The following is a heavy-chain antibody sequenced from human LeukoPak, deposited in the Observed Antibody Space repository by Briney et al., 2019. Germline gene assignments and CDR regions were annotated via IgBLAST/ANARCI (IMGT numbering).Heavy chain of an antibody. CDR3: ARTYYDILTGYYGLFDY. J-gene: IGHJ4*02. D-gene: IGHD3-9*01. CDR1: GFTFSSYS. V-gene: IGHV3-21*01. CDR2: ISSSSSYI. Sequence: PGGSLRLSCAASGFTFSSYSMNLVRQAPGKGLEWVSSISSSSSYIYYADSVKGRFTISRDNAKNSLYLQMNSLRAEDTAVYYCARTYYDILTGYYGLFDYWGQGTLVTVSS.